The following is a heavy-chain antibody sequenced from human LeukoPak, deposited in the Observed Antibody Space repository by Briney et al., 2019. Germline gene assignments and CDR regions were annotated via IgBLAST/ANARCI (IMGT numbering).Heavy chain of an antibody. Sequence: GGSLRLSCGASGFTFSSSAMSWVRQAPGKGLEWVSSISGSGGSTYYADSVKGRFTISRDNSKDTLYLQMNSLRAEDTAVYYCAKGPLLWDWGQGTLVTVSS. CDR1: GFTFSSSA. J-gene: IGHJ4*02. V-gene: IGHV3-23*01. CDR3: AKGPLLWD. D-gene: IGHD2/OR15-2a*01. CDR2: ISGSGGST.